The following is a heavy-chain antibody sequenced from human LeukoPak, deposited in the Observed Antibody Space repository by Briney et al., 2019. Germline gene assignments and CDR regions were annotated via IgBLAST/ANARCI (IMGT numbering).Heavy chain of an antibody. CDR3: ARSPDSLREGDN. Sequence: GGSLRLSCAASGFTVSSNDMSWVRQAPGKGLEWVSVIYSGGSTYYADSVKDRFTISIDTSKNTPQLQLKSRRAEDPAVYYCARSPDSLREGDNWGQGTLVTVSS. CDR2: IYSGGST. J-gene: IGHJ4*02. V-gene: IGHV3-53*01. D-gene: IGHD5/OR15-5a*01. CDR1: GFTVSSND.